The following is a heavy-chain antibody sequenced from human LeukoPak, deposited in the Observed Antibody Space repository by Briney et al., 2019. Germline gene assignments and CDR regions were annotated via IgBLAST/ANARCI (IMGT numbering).Heavy chain of an antibody. CDR2: ISSSSSYI. CDR3: ARGGANWGSHLDY. J-gene: IGHJ4*02. D-gene: IGHD7-27*01. CDR1: VFTFSSYS. Sequence: GGSLRLSCAASVFTFSSYSMNWVRQAPGKGLEWVSSISSSSSYIYYADSVKGRFTISRDNAKNSLYLQMNSLRAEDTAVYYCARGGANWGSHLDYWGQGTPVTVSS. V-gene: IGHV3-21*01.